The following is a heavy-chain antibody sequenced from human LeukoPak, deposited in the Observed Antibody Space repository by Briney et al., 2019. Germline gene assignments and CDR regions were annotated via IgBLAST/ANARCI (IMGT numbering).Heavy chain of an antibody. J-gene: IGHJ4*02. Sequence: SETLSLTFAGYGGSFNGYYWTWIRQPPGKGLEWIGEINRGGDTNYNPSLKSRVTISVDTSKTQVSLKLNSVTAADTALYYCAGGVGTGSYFFNWGQGTLVTVSS. V-gene: IGHV4-34*01. CDR1: GGSFNGYY. CDR2: INRGGDT. D-gene: IGHD1-26*01. CDR3: AGGVGTGSYFFN.